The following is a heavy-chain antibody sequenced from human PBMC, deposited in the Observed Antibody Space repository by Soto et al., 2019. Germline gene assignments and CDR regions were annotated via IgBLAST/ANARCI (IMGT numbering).Heavy chain of an antibody. D-gene: IGHD1-1*01. J-gene: IGHJ4*02. CDR2: ISPRGDNI. Sequence: PGGSLRLSCVGSGFSLANFPMNWVRQTPGKGLEWISYISPRGDNIYYTESVKGRFTISRDNTKNLLYLQMNSLRAEDTAVYYCARSGDNYNRLDYWGQGTPVTVSS. V-gene: IGHV3-48*03. CDR3: ARSGDNYNRLDY. CDR1: GFSLANFP.